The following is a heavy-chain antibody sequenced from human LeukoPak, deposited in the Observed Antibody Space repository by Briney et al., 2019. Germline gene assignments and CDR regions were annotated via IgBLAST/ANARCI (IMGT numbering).Heavy chain of an antibody. D-gene: IGHD2-2*01. CDR3: ARVRSIAPYCSSTSCFRWFDP. CDR2: IYYSGST. V-gene: IGHV4-31*11. Sequence: SETLSLTCAVYGGSFSGYYWSWIRQHPGKGLEWIGYIYYSGSTYYNPSLKSRVTISVDTSKNQFSLKLSSVTAADTAVYYCARVRSIAPYCSSTSCFRWFDPWGQGTLVTVSS. J-gene: IGHJ5*02. CDR1: GGSFSGYY.